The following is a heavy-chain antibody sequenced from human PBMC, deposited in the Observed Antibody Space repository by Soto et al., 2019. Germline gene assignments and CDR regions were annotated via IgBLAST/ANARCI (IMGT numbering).Heavy chain of an antibody. CDR3: ARGDYDRGGYFDY. Sequence: SETLSLTWRFSGGSLSSGGYYSSWIRQHPGKGLEWIGYIYYSGSTYYNPSLKSRVTISVDTSKNQFSLKLSSVTAADTAVYYCARGDYDRGGYFDYWGQGFLVPVS. J-gene: IGHJ4*02. D-gene: IGHD3-22*01. V-gene: IGHV4-31*02. CDR2: IYYSGST. CDR1: GGSLSSGGYY.